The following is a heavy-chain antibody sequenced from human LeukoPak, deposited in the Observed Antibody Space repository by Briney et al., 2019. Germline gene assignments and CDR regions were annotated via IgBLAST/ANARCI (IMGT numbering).Heavy chain of an antibody. Sequence: SETLSLTCAVYGGSFSGYYWSWIRQPPGKGLEWIGEINHSGSTNYNPSLKSRVTISVDTSKNQFSLKLSSVTAADTAEYYCARVGYGSGSYYNNAFDIWGQGTMVTVSS. V-gene: IGHV4-34*01. J-gene: IGHJ3*02. CDR3: ARVGYGSGSYYNNAFDI. CDR2: INHSGST. D-gene: IGHD3-10*01. CDR1: GGSFSGYY.